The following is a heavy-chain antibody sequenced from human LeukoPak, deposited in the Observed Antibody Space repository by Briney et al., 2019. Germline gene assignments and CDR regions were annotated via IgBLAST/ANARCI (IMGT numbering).Heavy chain of an antibody. V-gene: IGHV3-73*01. CDR2: IRSKANSYAT. D-gene: IGHD2-8*01. Sequence: GGSRRLSCAASGFTFSGSAMHWVRQASGKGLEWVGRIRSKANSYATAYAASVKGRFTISRDDSENTEYLQMNSLKTEDTAVYYCTSQHGYCTNGVCYAVGMDVWGQGTTVTVSS. J-gene: IGHJ6*02. CDR3: TSQHGYCTNGVCYAVGMDV. CDR1: GFTFSGSA.